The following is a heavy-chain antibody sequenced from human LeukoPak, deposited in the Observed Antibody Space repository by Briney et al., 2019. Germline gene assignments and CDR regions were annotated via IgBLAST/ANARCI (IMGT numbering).Heavy chain of an antibody. CDR2: ISYDGSNK. V-gene: IGHV3-30-3*01. CDR1: GFTFSSYV. Sequence: GRSLRLSCAASGFTFSSYVMHWVRQAPGKGLEWVAVISYDGSNKYYADSVMGRFTISRDNSKNRLYLQMNSLRPEDTAVYYCARGKNNAFDYWGQGTLVTVSS. D-gene: IGHD2/OR15-2a*01. CDR3: ARGKNNAFDY. J-gene: IGHJ4*02.